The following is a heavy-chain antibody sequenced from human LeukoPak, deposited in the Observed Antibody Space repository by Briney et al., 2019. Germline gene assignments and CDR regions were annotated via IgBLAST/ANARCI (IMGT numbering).Heavy chain of an antibody. J-gene: IGHJ6*03. CDR3: AREVIAAAGTNYYYYYYMDV. Sequence: ASVKVSCKASGYTFTSYYMHWVRQAPGQGLEWMGIINPNSGNTGYAQKFQGRVTMTRNTSISTAYMELSSLRSEDTAVYYCAREVIAAAGTNYYYYYYMDVWGKGTTVTISS. V-gene: IGHV1-8*02. D-gene: IGHD6-13*01. CDR1: GYTFTSYY. CDR2: INPNSGNT.